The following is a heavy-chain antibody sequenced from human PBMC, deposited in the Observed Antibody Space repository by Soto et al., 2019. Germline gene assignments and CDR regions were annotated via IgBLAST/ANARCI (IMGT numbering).Heavy chain of an antibody. CDR3: AKSYYYDSSGYRDYYYYGMDV. CDR2: ISYDGSNK. Sequence: QVQLVESGGGVVQPGRSLRLSCAASGFTFSSYGMHWVRQAPGKGLEWVAVISYDGSNKYYADSVKGRFTISRDNSKNTPYLQMNSLRAEDTAVYYCAKSYYYDSSGYRDYYYYGMDVWGQGTTVTVSS. CDR1: GFTFSSYG. V-gene: IGHV3-30*18. D-gene: IGHD3-22*01. J-gene: IGHJ6*02.